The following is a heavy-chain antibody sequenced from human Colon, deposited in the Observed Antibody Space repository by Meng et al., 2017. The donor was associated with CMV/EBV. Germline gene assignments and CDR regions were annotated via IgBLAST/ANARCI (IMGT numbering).Heavy chain of an antibody. CDR2: IGSSSSYM. V-gene: IGHV3-21*02. J-gene: IGHJ4*02. Sequence: EVQLVESGGGLVKPGGSLRLSCVVSGFTFSRYDMSWVRQAPGKGLEWASSIGSSSSYMYYSDSVKGRFTISRDNAKNSLYLQINSLRAEDTAVYYCARGQRGFTQGLKLDSWGQGTLVTVAS. D-gene: IGHD1-26*01. CDR1: GFTFSRYD. CDR3: ARGQRGFTQGLKLDS.